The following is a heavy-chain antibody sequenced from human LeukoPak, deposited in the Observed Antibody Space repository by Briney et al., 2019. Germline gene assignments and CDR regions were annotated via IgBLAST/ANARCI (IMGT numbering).Heavy chain of an antibody. J-gene: IGHJ4*02. CDR3: AKDLTWGYCSGGSCYTDY. D-gene: IGHD2-15*01. CDR2: ISGGGGST. Sequence: GGSLRLSCAASGFTFSTYAMSWVRQAPGKGLEWVSTISGGGGSTFYADSVKGRFTISRDNSRNTLYLQMNSLRAEDTAVYYCAKDLTWGYCSGGSCYTDYWGQGTLVTVSS. V-gene: IGHV3-23*01. CDR1: GFTFSTYA.